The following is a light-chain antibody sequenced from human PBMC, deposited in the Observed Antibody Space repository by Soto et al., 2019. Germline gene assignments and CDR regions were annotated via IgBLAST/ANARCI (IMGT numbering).Light chain of an antibody. J-gene: IGKJ4*01. CDR3: QQYGSSTLT. CDR2: GAS. Sequence: EIVLTQSPGTLSLSPGERATLSCRASQSVSNKYLDWYQQKPGQAPRLLIYGASNRATGIPERLSGSGYGTDLTITISRLQTEDFAVYYCQQYGSSTLTFGGGTQVDIK. CDR1: QSVSNKY. V-gene: IGKV3-20*01.